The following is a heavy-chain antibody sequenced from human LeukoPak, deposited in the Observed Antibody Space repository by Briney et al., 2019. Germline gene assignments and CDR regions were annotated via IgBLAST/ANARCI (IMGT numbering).Heavy chain of an antibody. CDR2: IYYSGTT. D-gene: IGHD4-23*01. V-gene: IGHV4-4*02. CDR3: AKNNGNSDLNY. J-gene: IGHJ4*02. Sequence: SGTLSLTCVVSGASIITSGCWTWVRQPPGKGLEWIGEIYYSGTTNYNPSLKSRVTISLDGSKNQFSLRLDSVTAADTAVYYCAKNNGNSDLNYWGQGTLVTVSS. CDR1: GASIITSGC.